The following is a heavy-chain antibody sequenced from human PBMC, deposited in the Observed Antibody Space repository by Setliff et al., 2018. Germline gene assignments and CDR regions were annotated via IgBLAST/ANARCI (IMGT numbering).Heavy chain of an antibody. D-gene: IGHD5-12*01. CDR3: ARAKDGYDFDYFDY. CDR2: IHHTGTT. V-gene: IGHV4-31*03. CDR1: DGSIRSGDY. J-gene: IGHJ4*02. Sequence: PSETLSLTCTVSDGSIRSGDYWGWIRQHPGKGLEWIGYIHHTGTTFYNPSLRSRVTISVDTSKNQFSLKLTSLTAADTAVYCCARAKDGYDFDYFDYWGQGTPVTLSS.